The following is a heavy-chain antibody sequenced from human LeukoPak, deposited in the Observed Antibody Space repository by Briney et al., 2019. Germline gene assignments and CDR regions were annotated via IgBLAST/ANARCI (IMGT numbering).Heavy chain of an antibody. CDR1: GYTFTGDF. V-gene: IGHV1-2*02. Sequence: ASVKVSCKASGYTFTGDFIHWLRQAPGQGLAWMGWINSESGGTNYARKFQGRVTMTRDTSISTAYMELSSLRSDDTAVSYCARGNIATRRGENWFDPWGQGTLVTVSS. J-gene: IGHJ5*02. CDR2: INSESGGT. CDR3: ARGNIATRRGENWFDP. D-gene: IGHD6-6*01.